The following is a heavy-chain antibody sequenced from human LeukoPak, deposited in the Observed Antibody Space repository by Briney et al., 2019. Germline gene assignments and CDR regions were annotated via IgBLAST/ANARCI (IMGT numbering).Heavy chain of an antibody. CDR1: GYTFTDFA. V-gene: IGHV7-4-1*02. CDR3: ARILPGYGLDV. D-gene: IGHD1-26*01. J-gene: IGHJ6*02. Sequence: ASVTVSFTASGYTFTDFAMSWIRQAPGQGLEWMGWINTNSGNPTYAQGFTRRFVFSLDTSVSTAYLQISSLKAEDTAVFYCARILPGYGLDVWGQGTTVTVSS. CDR2: INTNSGNP.